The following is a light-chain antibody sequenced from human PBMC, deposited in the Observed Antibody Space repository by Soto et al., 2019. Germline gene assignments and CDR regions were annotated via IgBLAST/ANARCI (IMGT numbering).Light chain of an antibody. J-gene: IGKJ1*01. CDR1: QDIHNY. CDR3: QRNYKYPWT. V-gene: IGKV1-8*01. CDR2: AAS. Sequence: AVLLTQSPSSFSASTGDRATITCRASQDIHNYLAWYQQVPGKAPKLLLYAASILQTGVPSRFSGSGPGTDFTLTIDGLQSEYFATYFCQRNYKYPWTFGQGTTVQ.